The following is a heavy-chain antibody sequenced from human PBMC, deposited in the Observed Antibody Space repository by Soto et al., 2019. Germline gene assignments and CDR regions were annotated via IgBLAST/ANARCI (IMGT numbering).Heavy chain of an antibody. CDR2: ISSSSSYI. CDR1: GFTFSSYS. D-gene: IGHD4-17*01. J-gene: IGHJ6*03. V-gene: IGHV3-21*01. Sequence: GGSLRLSCAASGFTFSSYSMNWVRQAPGKGLEWVSSISSSSSYIYYADSVKGRFTISRDNAKNSLYLQMNSLRAEDTAVYYCARDSYGDPDYYYYYYMDVWGKGTTVTVSS. CDR3: ARDSYGDPDYYYYYYMDV.